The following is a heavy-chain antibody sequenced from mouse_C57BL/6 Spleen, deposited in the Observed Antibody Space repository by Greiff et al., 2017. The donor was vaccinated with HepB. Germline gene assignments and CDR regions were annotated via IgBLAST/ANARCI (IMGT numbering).Heavy chain of an antibody. V-gene: IGHV5-4*01. J-gene: IGHJ2*01. CDR3: ARDQTGTGYYFDY. Sequence: EVQVVESGGGLVKPGGSLKLSCAASGFTFSSYAMSWVRQTPEKRLEWVATISDGGSYTYYPDNVKGRFTISRDNAKNNLYLQMSHLKSGDTAMYYCARDQTGTGYYFDYWGQGTTLTVSS. CDR1: GFTFSSYA. CDR2: ISDGGSYT. D-gene: IGHD4-1*01.